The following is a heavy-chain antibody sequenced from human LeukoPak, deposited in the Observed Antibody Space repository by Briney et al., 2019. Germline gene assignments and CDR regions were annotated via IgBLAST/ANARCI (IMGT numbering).Heavy chain of an antibody. Sequence: PSETLSLTCTVSDGSVRSYYWSWVRQSPGKGLEWIGYIYYSGSTNYNPSLKSRVTISIHTSRNQFSLMLSSVTAADTAMYYCARYYDRTGFDYWGQGTLVTVSS. CDR3: ARYYDRTGFDY. CDR1: DGSVRSYY. D-gene: IGHD3-16*01. J-gene: IGHJ4*02. CDR2: IYYSGST. V-gene: IGHV4-59*08.